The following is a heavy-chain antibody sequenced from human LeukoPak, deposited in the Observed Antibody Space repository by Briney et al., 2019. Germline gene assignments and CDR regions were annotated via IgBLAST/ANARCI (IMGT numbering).Heavy chain of an antibody. V-gene: IGHV3-21*01. D-gene: IGHD3-9*01. Sequence: AGGSLRLSCAASGFTFSSYSMNWARQAPGKGLEWVSSISSSSSYIYYADSVKGRFTISRDNAKNSLYLQMNSLRAEDTAVYYCARDPSGILTGYYKPGFDYWGQGTLVTVSS. CDR2: ISSSSSYI. CDR1: GFTFSSYS. J-gene: IGHJ4*02. CDR3: ARDPSGILTGYYKPGFDY.